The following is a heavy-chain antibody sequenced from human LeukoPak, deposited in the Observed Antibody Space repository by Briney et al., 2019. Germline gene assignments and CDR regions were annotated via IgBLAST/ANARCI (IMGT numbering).Heavy chain of an antibody. D-gene: IGHD3-22*01. CDR1: GFTFSSYA. V-gene: IGHV3-48*03. Sequence: GGSLRLSCAASGFTFSSYAMSWVRQAPGKGLEWVSYISSSGSTIYYADSVKGRFTISRDNAKNSLYLQMNSLRAEDTAVYYCARESAGITMIVVVIGGYFDYWGQGTLVTVSS. CDR2: ISSSGSTI. J-gene: IGHJ4*02. CDR3: ARESAGITMIVVVIGGYFDY.